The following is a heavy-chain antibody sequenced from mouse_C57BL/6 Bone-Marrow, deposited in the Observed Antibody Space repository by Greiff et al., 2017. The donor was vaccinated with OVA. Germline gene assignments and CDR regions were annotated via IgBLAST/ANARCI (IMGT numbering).Heavy chain of an antibody. V-gene: IGHV1-69*01. D-gene: IGHD1-1*01. Sequence: QVHVKQPGAELVMPGASVKLSCKASGYTFTSYWMHWVKQRPGQGLEWIGEIDPSDSYTNYNQKFKGKSTLTVDKSSSTAYMQLSSLTSEDSAVYYCARWGSSYWGQGTTLTVSS. CDR1: GYTFTSYW. CDR2: IDPSDSYT. CDR3: ARWGSSY. J-gene: IGHJ2*01.